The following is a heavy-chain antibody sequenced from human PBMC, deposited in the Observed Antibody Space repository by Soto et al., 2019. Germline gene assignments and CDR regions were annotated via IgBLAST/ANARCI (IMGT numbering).Heavy chain of an antibody. J-gene: IGHJ2*01. Sequence: QIELQESGPGLIKPSQTLSLTCNVPNLAFQTGHFFWSWIRRPPGKGLEWLGDRHISAGSLYNPSVRGRVSISVEMSRGQVFLPLNSVSAADTAVYFCARGRVSPRGRRRWYFDLWGRGTLVSVSS. CDR3: ARGRVSPRGRRRWYFDL. D-gene: IGHD3-10*01. CDR1: NLAFQTGHFF. V-gene: IGHV4-30-4*01. CDR2: RHISAGS.